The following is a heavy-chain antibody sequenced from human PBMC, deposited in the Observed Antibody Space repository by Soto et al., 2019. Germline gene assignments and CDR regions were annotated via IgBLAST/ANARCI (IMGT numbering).Heavy chain of an antibody. CDR2: ISYDGSNK. Sequence: LRLSCAASGFTFSSYAMHWVRQAPGKGLEWVAVISYDGSNKYYADSVKGRFTISRDNSKNALYLQMNSLRAEDTAVYYCARDGGYYDFWSGYSDVNYFDYWGQGTLVTVSS. CDR1: GFTFSSYA. V-gene: IGHV3-30-3*01. D-gene: IGHD3-3*01. J-gene: IGHJ4*02. CDR3: ARDGGYYDFWSGYSDVNYFDY.